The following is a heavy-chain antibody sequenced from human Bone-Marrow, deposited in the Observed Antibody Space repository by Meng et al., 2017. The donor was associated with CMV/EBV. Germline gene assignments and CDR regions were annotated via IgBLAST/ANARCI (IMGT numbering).Heavy chain of an antibody. Sequence: ASVKVSCKASGYTFTGYYIHWVRQAPGQGLEWMGWINPNSGNTGYAQKFLGRVTMTRNTSISTAFMELSRLRSEDTAVYYCARDQELFFGVVTHYYYYGMDVWGQGTTVTVSS. V-gene: IGHV1-8*02. D-gene: IGHD3-3*01. J-gene: IGHJ6*02. CDR1: GYTFTGYY. CDR3: ARDQELFFGVVTHYYYYGMDV. CDR2: INPNSGNT.